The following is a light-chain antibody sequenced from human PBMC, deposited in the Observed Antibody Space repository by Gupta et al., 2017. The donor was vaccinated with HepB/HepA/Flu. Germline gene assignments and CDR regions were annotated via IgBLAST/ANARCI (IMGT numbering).Light chain of an antibody. CDR1: KLGDKY. CDR2: QDS. J-gene: IGLJ2*01. Sequence: SYELTQPPSVSVSPGRTASITCSGDKLGDKYACWYQQKPGQSPVLVIYQDSKRPSGIPERFSGSNSGNTATLTISGTQAMDEADYYCQAWDSRTNVVFGGGTKLTVL. V-gene: IGLV3-1*01. CDR3: QAWDSRTNVV.